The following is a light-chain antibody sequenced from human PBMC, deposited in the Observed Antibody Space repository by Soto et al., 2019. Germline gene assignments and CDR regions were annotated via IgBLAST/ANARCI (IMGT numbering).Light chain of an antibody. CDR2: GAS. V-gene: IGKV3-15*01. Sequence: EIVMTQSPATLSVSPGERATLSCRASQSVSSNLAWYQQKPGQAPRLLIYGASTRATGLPARFSGSGSVTEFTLNIRSLQSEDFAVYYCQQYNNWPHSFGQGTKLEIK. CDR3: QQYNNWPHS. CDR1: QSVSSN. J-gene: IGKJ2*01.